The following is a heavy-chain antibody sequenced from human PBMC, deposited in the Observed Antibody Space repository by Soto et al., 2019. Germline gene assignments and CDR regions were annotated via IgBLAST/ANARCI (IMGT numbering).Heavy chain of an antibody. CDR2: IIPIFGTA. Sequence: GASVKVSCKASGGTFSSYAISWVRQAPGQGLEWMGGIIPIFGTANYAQKFQGRVTITADESTSTAYMELSSLRSEDTAVYYCARVDTAMVTMYFDYWGQGTLVTVSS. CDR1: GGTFSSYA. V-gene: IGHV1-69*13. D-gene: IGHD5-18*01. J-gene: IGHJ4*02. CDR3: ARVDTAMVTMYFDY.